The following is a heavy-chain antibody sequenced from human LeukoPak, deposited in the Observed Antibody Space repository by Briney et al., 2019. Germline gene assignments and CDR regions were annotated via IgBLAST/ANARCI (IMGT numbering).Heavy chain of an antibody. CDR1: GFTFSSYA. J-gene: IGHJ3*02. CDR3: ARASSWSLTDAFDI. V-gene: IGHV3-30*04. D-gene: IGHD6-13*01. CDR2: ISYDGSNK. Sequence: GRSLRLSCAASGFTFSSYAMHWVRQAPGKGLEWVAVISYDGSNKYYADSVKGRFTISRDNSKNTLYLQMNSLRADDTAVYYCARASSWSLTDAFDIWGQGTMVTVSS.